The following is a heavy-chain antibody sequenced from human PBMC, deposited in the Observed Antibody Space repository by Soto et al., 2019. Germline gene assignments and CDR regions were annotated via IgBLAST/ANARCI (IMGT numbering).Heavy chain of an antibody. CDR1: GFIFSTYS. CDR2: ISYDGTNI. CDR3: ARVYSSLDYGIDY. D-gene: IGHD6-6*01. Sequence: HPGGSLRLSCAASGFIFSTYSIHWVRQAPGKGLEWVAVISYDGTNIYYADSVKGRFTISRDNSKNTLFLQMNSLRPEDTAVYYCARVYSSLDYGIDYWGQGTLVTVSS. J-gene: IGHJ4*02. V-gene: IGHV3-30-3*01.